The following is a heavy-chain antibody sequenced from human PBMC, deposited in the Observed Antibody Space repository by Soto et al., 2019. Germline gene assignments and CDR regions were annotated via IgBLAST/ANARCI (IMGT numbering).Heavy chain of an antibody. CDR3: AAPGQHYYGSNAFDI. Sequence: SVKVSCKASGYTFSSYTINWVRRAPGQGLEWMGRIIPILGIENYAQKFQGRVTITAEKSTRTDYMEMSSLRSEDTAVYYCAAPGQHYYGSNAFDIWGQGTMVTVSS. CDR2: IIPILGIE. D-gene: IGHD3-10*01. J-gene: IGHJ3*02. V-gene: IGHV1-69*02. CDR1: GYTFSSYT.